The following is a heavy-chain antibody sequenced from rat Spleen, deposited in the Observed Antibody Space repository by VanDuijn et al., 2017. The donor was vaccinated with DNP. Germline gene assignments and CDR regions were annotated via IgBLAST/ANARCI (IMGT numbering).Heavy chain of an antibody. V-gene: IGHV4-2*01. Sequence: EVKLVESGGGLVQPGRSLKLSCVASGFNFNDYWMGWVRQAPGKGLEWIGQINKDSSTINYIPSLKEKITISRDNAQNTLYLQMSKLGSEDTAIYYCTRVNPGTPYVMDAWGQGASVTVSS. CDR3: TRVNPGTPYVMDA. CDR1: GFNFNDYW. D-gene: IGHD1-4*01. CDR2: INKDSSTI. J-gene: IGHJ4*01.